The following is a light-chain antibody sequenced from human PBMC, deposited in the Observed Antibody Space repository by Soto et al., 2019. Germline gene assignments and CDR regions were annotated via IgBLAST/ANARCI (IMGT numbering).Light chain of an antibody. V-gene: IGKV1-5*03. Sequence: DIPMTQSPSTLSASVGDRVTITCRASQSISSWLAWYQQKPGKAPNLLIYKASTLESGVPSRFSGSGSGTEFTLTINSLQPDDFATYYCLQYSNYWTFGQGTKVEIK. CDR2: KAS. J-gene: IGKJ1*01. CDR3: LQYSNYWT. CDR1: QSISSW.